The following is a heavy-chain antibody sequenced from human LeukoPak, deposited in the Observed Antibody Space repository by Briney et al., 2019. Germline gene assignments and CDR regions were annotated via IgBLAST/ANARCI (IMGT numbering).Heavy chain of an antibody. V-gene: IGHV3-23*01. J-gene: IGHJ4*02. D-gene: IGHD3-16*01. CDR2: IRGSGGTT. Sequence: GESLRLSCAASGFTFSTYALSWVRQAPGKGLEWVSSIRGSGGTTYYADSVKGRFTISRDNSKNTLYLQMNSLRAEDTAVYYCAKDPPHVSWLFDYWGQGTLVTVPS. CDR3: AKDPPHVSWLFDY. CDR1: GFTFSTYA.